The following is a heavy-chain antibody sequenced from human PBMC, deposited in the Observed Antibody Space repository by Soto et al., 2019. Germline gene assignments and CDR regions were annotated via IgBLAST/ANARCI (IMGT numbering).Heavy chain of an antibody. V-gene: IGHV3-15*01. CDR3: TTDHIVLVPAANAGDAFDI. CDR1: GFTFSSYA. CDR2: IKSKINGGTT. D-gene: IGHD2-2*01. J-gene: IGHJ3*02. Sequence: LRLSCAASGFTFSSYAMHWVRQAPGKGLEWVGHIKSKINGGTTDYAAPVKGRFTISRDDSKNTLYLQMNSLKTEDTAVYYCTTDHIVLVPAANAGDAFDIWGQGTMVTVSS.